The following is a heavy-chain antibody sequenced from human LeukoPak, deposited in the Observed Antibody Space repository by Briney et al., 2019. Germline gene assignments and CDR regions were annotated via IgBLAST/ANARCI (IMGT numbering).Heavy chain of an antibody. J-gene: IGHJ5*02. V-gene: IGHV3-7*01. CDR2: IKQDGSEK. Sequence: PGGSLRLSCAASGFTFSSYWMSWVRPAPGKGLEWVANIKQDGSEKYYVDSVKGRFTISRDNAKNSLYMQMNSLRAEDTAVYYCAREEVLRFLEWLFPPYNGFDPWGQGTLVTVSS. D-gene: IGHD3-3*01. CDR1: GFTFSSYW. CDR3: AREEVLRFLEWLFPPYNGFDP.